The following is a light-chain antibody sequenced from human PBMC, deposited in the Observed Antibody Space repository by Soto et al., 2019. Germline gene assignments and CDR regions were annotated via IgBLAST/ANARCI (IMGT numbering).Light chain of an antibody. CDR3: GTWDDSLSGGGV. CDR2: DND. J-gene: IGLJ2*01. Sequence: QSALTQPPSVSAAPGQKVTISCSGSSSNIGNNYVSWYQHLPGTAPKLLIYDNDKRPSGIPDRFSGSKSGTSATLGITGLQTGDEADYYCGTWDDSLSGGGVFGGGTKLTVL. CDR1: SSNIGNNY. V-gene: IGLV1-51*01.